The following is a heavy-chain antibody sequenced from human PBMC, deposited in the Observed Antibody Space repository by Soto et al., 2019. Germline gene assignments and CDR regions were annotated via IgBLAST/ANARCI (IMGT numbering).Heavy chain of an antibody. CDR3: ANSEGFIAARTTDGYYYYGMDV. V-gene: IGHV3-15*07. CDR2: IKSKTDGGTT. CDR1: GFTFSNAW. Sequence: EVQLVESGGGLVKPGGSLRLSCAASGFTFSNAWMNWVRQAPGKGLEWVGRIKSKTDGGTTDYAAPVKGTFTISRDDSKNTLYLQMNSLRAEDTAVYYCANSEGFIAARTTDGYYYYGMDVWGQGTTVTVSS. J-gene: IGHJ6*02. D-gene: IGHD6-6*01.